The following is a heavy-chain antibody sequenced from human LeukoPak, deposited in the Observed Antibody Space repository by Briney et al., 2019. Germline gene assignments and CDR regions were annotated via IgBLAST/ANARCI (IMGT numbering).Heavy chain of an antibody. J-gene: IGHJ4*02. V-gene: IGHV1-8*01. Sequence: ASVKVSCKASGYTFTSYDINWVRQATGQGLEWMGWMSPNSGNTGYAQKFQGRVAMTRNTSISTAYMELSSLRSEDTAVYYCARGRRYGDNFDYWGQGTLVTVSS. CDR3: ARGRRYGDNFDY. CDR1: GYTFTSYD. D-gene: IGHD4-17*01. CDR2: MSPNSGNT.